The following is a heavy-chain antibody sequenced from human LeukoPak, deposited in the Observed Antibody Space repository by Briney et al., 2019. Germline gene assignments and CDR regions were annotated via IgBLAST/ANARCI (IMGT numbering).Heavy chain of an antibody. D-gene: IGHD3-22*01. J-gene: IGHJ3*02. V-gene: IGHV1-2*02. CDR2: INPNSGGT. Sequence: ASVKVSCKASGYTFTGYYMHWVRQAPGRGLEWMGWINPNSGGTNYAQKFQGRVTMTRDTSISTAYMELSRLRSDDTAVYYCARTYYYDSSGYYSYAFDIWGQGTMVTVSS. CDR3: ARTYYYDSSGYYSYAFDI. CDR1: GYTFTGYY.